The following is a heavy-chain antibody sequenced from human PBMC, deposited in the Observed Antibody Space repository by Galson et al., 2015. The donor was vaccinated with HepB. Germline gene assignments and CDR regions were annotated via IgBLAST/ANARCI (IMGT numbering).Heavy chain of an antibody. Sequence: SVKVSCKASGYTFTGYHMHWVRQAPGQGLEWMGWINPNSGGTNYAQKFQGWVTMTRDTSISTAYMELSRLRSDDTAVYYCARGQARLYDFWSGKGDPYGMDVWGQGTTVTVSS. D-gene: IGHD3-3*01. CDR2: INPNSGGT. V-gene: IGHV1-2*04. CDR3: ARGQARLYDFWSGKGDPYGMDV. J-gene: IGHJ6*02. CDR1: GYTFTGYH.